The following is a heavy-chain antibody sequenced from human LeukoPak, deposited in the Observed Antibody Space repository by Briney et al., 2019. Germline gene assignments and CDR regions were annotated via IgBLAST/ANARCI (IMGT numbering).Heavy chain of an antibody. D-gene: IGHD3-10*01. CDR2: ISAYNGNT. V-gene: IGHV1-18*04. CDR1: GYTFTGYN. J-gene: IGHJ4*02. Sequence: ASVKVSCKASGYTFTGYNMHWVRQAPGQGLECMGWISAYNGNTNYAQKLQGRVTMTTDTSTSTVYMEVRSLRSDDTAVYYCARRPLYYGSAPLDYWGQGTLVTVSS. CDR3: ARRPLYYGSAPLDY.